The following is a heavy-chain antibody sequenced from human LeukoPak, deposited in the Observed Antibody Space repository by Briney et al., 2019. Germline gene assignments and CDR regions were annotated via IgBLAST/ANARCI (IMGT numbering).Heavy chain of an antibody. Sequence: GGSLRLSCAASGFTFDDYGMSWVRQAPGKGLEWVSGINWNGGSTGYADSVEGRFTISRDNAKNSLYLQMNSLRAEDTALYHCARPTRRFGDYGNDDPFDIWGQGTVVTVSS. J-gene: IGHJ3*02. CDR3: ARPTRRFGDYGNDDPFDI. CDR1: GFTFDDYG. V-gene: IGHV3-20*01. D-gene: IGHD4-17*01. CDR2: INWNGGST.